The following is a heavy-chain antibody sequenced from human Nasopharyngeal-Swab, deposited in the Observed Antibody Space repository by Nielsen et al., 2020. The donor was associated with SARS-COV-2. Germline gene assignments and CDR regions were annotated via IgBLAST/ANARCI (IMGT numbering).Heavy chain of an antibody. D-gene: IGHD6-13*01. CDR1: GGSIGSSTYY. J-gene: IGHJ4*02. V-gene: IGHV4-39*01. CDR2: IYYGGST. CDR3: ATLSSSWYEYYFDY. Sequence: SETLSLTCTVSGGSIGSSTYYWAWIRQPPGKGLEWIGSIYYGGSTYYNPSLKSRATISVDTSKNQFSLKLSSVTAADTAVYYCATLSSSWYEYYFDYWGQGTLVTVSS.